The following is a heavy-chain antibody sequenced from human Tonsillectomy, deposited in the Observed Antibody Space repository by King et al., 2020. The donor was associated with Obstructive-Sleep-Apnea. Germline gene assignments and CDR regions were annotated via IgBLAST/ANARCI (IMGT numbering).Heavy chain of an antibody. D-gene: IGHD3-10*01. V-gene: IGHV3-23*04. CDR2: IKSRGTT. CDR3: AKEGGGSGVYWVDS. Sequence: QLVQSGGGLVQPGGSLRLSCAASGFTFDSYAMSLVRQAPGKGLEWVSAIKSRGTTFYADSVKGRFTISRDNSKYTVDLQVNRLRAEDTAFYYCAKEGGGSGVYWVDSWGQGTLVTVSS. CDR1: GFTFDSYA. J-gene: IGHJ5*01.